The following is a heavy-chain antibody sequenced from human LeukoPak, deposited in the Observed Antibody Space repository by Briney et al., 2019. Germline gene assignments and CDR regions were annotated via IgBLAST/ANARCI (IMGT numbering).Heavy chain of an antibody. CDR1: GNYW. CDR3: VRGWGSNVYASAFDV. D-gene: IGHD3-16*01. V-gene: IGHV3-74*01. Sequence: GGSLRLSCAASGNYWMHWVRQVPGKGLVWVSHINSDGSWTSYADSVKGRFTISKDNAKNTVYLQMNDLRAEDTAVYFCVRGWGSNVYASAFDVWGQGTMVTVSS. CDR2: INSDGSWT. J-gene: IGHJ3*01.